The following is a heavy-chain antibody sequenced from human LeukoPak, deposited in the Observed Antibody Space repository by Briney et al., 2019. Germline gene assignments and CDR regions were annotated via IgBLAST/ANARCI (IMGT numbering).Heavy chain of an antibody. CDR1: GYSFSSYW. CDR3: AGHLDGYNPFDY. V-gene: IGHV5-51*01. D-gene: IGHD5-24*01. J-gene: IGHJ4*02. CDR2: INPGNSDI. Sequence: KVGESLKISCKGSGYSFSSYWIAWVRQMPGKGLEYMGIINPGNSDIRYSPSFQGQVTISADKSISTAYLEWSSLKASDTAMYYCAGHLDGYNPFDYWGQGTPVTVSS.